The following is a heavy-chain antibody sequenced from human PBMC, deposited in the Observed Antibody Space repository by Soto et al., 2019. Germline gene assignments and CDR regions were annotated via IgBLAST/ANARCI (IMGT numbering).Heavy chain of an antibody. Sequence: SGGSLRLSCAASGFTFSSYAMHWVRQAPGKGLEWVAVISYDGSNQYYADSVKGRFTISRDNSKNTLYLQMNSLRAEDTAVYYCARELERPFDYWGQGTLVTVSS. CDR3: ARELERPFDY. CDR2: ISYDGSNQ. CDR1: GFTFSSYA. D-gene: IGHD1-1*01. J-gene: IGHJ4*02. V-gene: IGHV3-30-3*01.